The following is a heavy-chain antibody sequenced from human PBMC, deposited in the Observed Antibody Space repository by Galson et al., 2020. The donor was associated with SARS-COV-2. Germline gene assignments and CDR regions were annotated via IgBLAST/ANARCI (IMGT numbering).Heavy chain of an antibody. V-gene: IGHV3-66*01. CDR1: GFTVSSNY. J-gene: IGHJ5*02. CDR2: IYSGGST. CDR3: GRVVVLLWFGEDSWFDP. D-gene: IGHD3-10*01. Sequence: PEGSLTLSCAASGFTVSSNYMSWVRQVPGKGLEWVSLIYSGGSTYYADSVKGRFTISRDNSKNTLYLQMNSLRAEDTAVYYCGRVVVLLWFGEDSWFDPCGQGTLVIVSA.